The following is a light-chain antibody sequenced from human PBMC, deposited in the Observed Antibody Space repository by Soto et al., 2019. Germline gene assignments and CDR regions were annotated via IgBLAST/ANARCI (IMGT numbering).Light chain of an antibody. Sequence: LTQPASVSESPGQSVTISCTGTSSDVGGYNYVSWYQQHPGKAPKLMIYDVSNRPSGVSNRFSGSKSGNTASLTISGLQAEDEADYYCSSYTSSSTRVFGTGTKVTVL. V-gene: IGLV2-14*01. CDR1: SSDVGGYNY. J-gene: IGLJ1*01. CDR3: SSYTSSSTRV. CDR2: DVS.